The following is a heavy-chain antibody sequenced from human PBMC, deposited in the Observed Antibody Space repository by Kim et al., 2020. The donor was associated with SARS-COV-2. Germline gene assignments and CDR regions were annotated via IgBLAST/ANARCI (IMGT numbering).Heavy chain of an antibody. CDR3: TRVPGTTLDFWDAFDI. Sequence: GGSLRLSCGASGFTFSDSAMHWVRRASGKGLEWVGRSRSKVNGYATAYSASVRGRFTISRDDSSNTAYLQMNSLKTEDTAVYYCTRVPGTTLDFWDAFDIWGHGTMVAVSS. D-gene: IGHD1-1*01. CDR2: SRSKVNGYAT. CDR1: GFTFSDSA. J-gene: IGHJ3*02. V-gene: IGHV3-73*01.